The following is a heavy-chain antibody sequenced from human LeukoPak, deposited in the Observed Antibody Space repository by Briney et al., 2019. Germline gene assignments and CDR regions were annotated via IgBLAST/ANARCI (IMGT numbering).Heavy chain of an antibody. CDR3: ARESTGGSLEIDY. J-gene: IGHJ4*02. CDR1: GYTLNTYG. CDR2: ISAYNGDT. D-gene: IGHD2-8*02. V-gene: IGHV1-18*01. Sequence: GASVKVSCKASGYTLNTYGIIWVRQAPGQGLEWMGWISAYNGDTTYAQKLQGRVTLTTDASTSTAYMELRSLRSDDTAVYYCARESTGGSLEIDYWGQGTLVTVSS.